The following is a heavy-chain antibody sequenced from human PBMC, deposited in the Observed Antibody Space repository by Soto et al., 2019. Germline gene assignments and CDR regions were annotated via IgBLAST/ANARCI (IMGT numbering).Heavy chain of an antibody. CDR3: ASGAPDGAYGWGMRYDY. J-gene: IGHJ4*02. CDR1: GGTFSSYA. D-gene: IGHD3-10*01. Sequence: QVQLVQSGAEVKKPGSSVKVSCKASGGTFSSYAISWVRQAPGQGLEWMGGIIPIFGTANYAQKFQGRVTITADESTSXXYMELSSLRSEATAVYYCASGAPDGAYGWGMRYDYWGQGTLVTVSS. CDR2: IIPIFGTA. V-gene: IGHV1-69*12.